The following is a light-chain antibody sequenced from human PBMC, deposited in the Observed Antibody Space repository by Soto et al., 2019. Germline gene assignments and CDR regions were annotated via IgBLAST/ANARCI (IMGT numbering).Light chain of an antibody. CDR1: QSVSSN. V-gene: IGKV3-15*01. Sequence: EIVMTQSPATLSVSPGERATLSCRASQSVSSNLAWYQQKPGQAPRLLIYGASTRVTGFPARFSGSGSGTEFTLTISSLQSEDFAVYYCQQYNNWPPYTFGQGTKLEIK. CDR3: QQYNNWPPYT. CDR2: GAS. J-gene: IGKJ2*01.